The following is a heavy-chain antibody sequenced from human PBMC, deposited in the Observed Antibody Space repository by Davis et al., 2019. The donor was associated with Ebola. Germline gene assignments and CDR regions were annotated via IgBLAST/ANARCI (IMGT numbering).Heavy chain of an antibody. CDR3: ASFRVVGATGPGDYYYGMDV. CDR2: MNPNSGNT. V-gene: IGHV1-8*01. D-gene: IGHD1-26*01. J-gene: IGHJ6*02. CDR1: GYIFTSYD. Sequence: ASVKVSCKASGYIFTSYDINWVRQATGQGLEWMGWMNPNSGNTGYAQKFQGRVTMTRNTSISTACMELSSLRSEDTAVYYCASFRVVGATGPGDYYYGMDVWGQGTTVTVSS.